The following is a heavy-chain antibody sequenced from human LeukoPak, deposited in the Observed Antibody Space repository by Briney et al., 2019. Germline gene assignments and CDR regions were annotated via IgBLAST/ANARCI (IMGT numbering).Heavy chain of an antibody. D-gene: IGHD4-17*01. J-gene: IGHJ4*02. CDR3: ARVIRPVTTFWSGYYFDY. Sequence: PSETLSLTCTVSGGSISSYYWSWIRQPPGKGLEWIGYIYYSGSTNYNPSLKSRVTISVDTSKNQFSLKLSSVTAADTAVYYCARVIRPVTTFWSGYYFDYWGQGTLVTVSS. CDR2: IYYSGST. CDR1: GGSISSYY. V-gene: IGHV4-59*01.